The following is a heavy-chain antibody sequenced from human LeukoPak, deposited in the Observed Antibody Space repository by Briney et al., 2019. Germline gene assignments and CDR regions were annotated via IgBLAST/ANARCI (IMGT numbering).Heavy chain of an antibody. CDR2: IYKSVST. Sequence: SETLSLTCTVSGGSISGNAWSWIRQTPEKGLEWIGYIYKSVSTKYNPSIKGRVTISPDTSKNQFSLKLSSVTVADTAVYYCSSLSYGYRVFDYWGQGTLVTVSS. D-gene: IGHD5-18*01. V-gene: IGHV4-59*01. CDR1: GGSISGNA. J-gene: IGHJ4*02. CDR3: SSLSYGYRVFDY.